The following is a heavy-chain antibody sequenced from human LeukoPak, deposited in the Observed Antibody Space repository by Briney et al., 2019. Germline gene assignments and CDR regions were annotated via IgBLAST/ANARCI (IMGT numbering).Heavy chain of an antibody. D-gene: IGHD6-19*01. CDR1: GFTVRSYY. J-gene: IGHJ4*02. Sequence: AGGSLRLSCAASGFTVRSYYMAWVRQAPGKGLEWVSVIYSGGDTYYADSVKGRFTISRDNSKNMIYLEMGSLKAEDTAVYYCAKERNLEIAVAGTIFDYWGQGTLVTVSS. V-gene: IGHV3-66*01. CDR3: AKERNLEIAVAGTIFDY. CDR2: IYSGGDT.